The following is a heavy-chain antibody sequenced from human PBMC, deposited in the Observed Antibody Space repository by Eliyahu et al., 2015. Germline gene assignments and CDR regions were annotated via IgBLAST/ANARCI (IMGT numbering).Heavy chain of an antibody. V-gene: IGHV4-39*01. CDR2: VYYRGSP. D-gene: IGHD1-14*01. CDR3: VRHLHRVAIDS. Sequence: QLQLQESGPGLVKPSXTLSLTCXVSXGSXNTGGYXXGWXRXPPGKGLEWIGNVYYRGSPFYSPSLKSRLTISIDTSKNHFSLRLNSLTAADTALYFCVRHLHRVAIDSWGQGTLVTVSS. J-gene: IGHJ4*02. CDR1: XGSXNTGGYX.